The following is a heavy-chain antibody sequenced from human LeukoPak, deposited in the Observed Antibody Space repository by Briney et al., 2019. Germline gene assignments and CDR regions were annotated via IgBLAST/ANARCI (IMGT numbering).Heavy chain of an antibody. Sequence: PSETLSLTCTVSGGSINGYFCTWLRQSAGAGLECIGRIHTSGTTYYNPSFKSRVSMSVDTSNIKFSLRLNSVSAADTAVYYCARDPAGHGRYFDYWGQGALVTVSS. J-gene: IGHJ4*02. CDR3: ARDPAGHGRYFDY. CDR1: GGSINGYF. CDR2: IHTSGTT. D-gene: IGHD1-14*01. V-gene: IGHV4-4*07.